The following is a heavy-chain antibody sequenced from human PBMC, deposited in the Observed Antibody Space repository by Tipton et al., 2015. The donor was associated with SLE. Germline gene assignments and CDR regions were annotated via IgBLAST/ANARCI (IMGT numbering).Heavy chain of an antibody. J-gene: IGHJ4*02. CDR1: GGSFSGYY. Sequence: GLVKPSETLSLTCDVHGGSFSGYYWNWIRQSPGKGLEWIGEINRSGTTNYITSLKSRVTISLDTSKNQFSLSLKSVTAADTALYYCARGVSYFGSGNFDYWGQGTLVTVSS. CDR3: ARGVSYFGSGNFDY. CDR2: INRSGTT. V-gene: IGHV4-34*01. D-gene: IGHD3-10*01.